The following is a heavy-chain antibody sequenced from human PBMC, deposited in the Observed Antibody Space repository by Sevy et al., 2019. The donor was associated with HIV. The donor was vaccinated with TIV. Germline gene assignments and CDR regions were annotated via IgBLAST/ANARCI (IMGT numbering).Heavy chain of an antibody. CDR1: GFIFNNYG. V-gene: IGHV3-33*01. J-gene: IGHJ4*02. D-gene: IGHD3-3*01. CDR2: IWYDGSNK. Sequence: GGSLRLSCAASGFIFNNYGMHWVRQAPGKGLEWVAVIWYDGSNKYYADSVKGRFTISRDNSKNILYLQMNSLRSEDTAVYYCAREYTIFGVANVPSDYWGQGTLVTVSS. CDR3: AREYTIFGVANVPSDY.